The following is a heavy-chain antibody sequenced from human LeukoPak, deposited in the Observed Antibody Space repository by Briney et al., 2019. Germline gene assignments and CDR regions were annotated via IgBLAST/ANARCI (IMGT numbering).Heavy chain of an antibody. CDR2: IRQDGSEK. V-gene: IGHV3-7*01. J-gene: IGHJ4*02. CDR1: GFIFSDYY. Sequence: GGSLRLSCAASGFIFSDYYMSWVRQAPGKGLEWVANIRQDGSEKYYVDSVKGRFTISRDNAKNSLYLQMNSLRAEDTAVYYCATQYYFDYWGQGTLVTVSS. CDR3: ATQYYFDY.